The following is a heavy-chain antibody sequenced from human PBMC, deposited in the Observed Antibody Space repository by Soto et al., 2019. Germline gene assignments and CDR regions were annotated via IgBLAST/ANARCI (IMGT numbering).Heavy chain of an antibody. Sequence: QVHLVQSGAEVKKPGASVKVSCKGSGYAFTTYGITWVRQAPGQGLEWMGWISAPNGNTNYAEKLQGRVTVTRDTSTSTAYMELRSLRSDDTAVYYCARGRYGDYWGQGALVTVSS. CDR3: ARGRYGDY. CDR2: ISAPNGNT. J-gene: IGHJ4*02. CDR1: GYAFTTYG. D-gene: IGHD1-1*01. V-gene: IGHV1-18*01.